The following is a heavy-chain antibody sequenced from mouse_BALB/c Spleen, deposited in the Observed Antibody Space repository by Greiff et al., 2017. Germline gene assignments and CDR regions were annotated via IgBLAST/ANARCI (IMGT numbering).Heavy chain of an antibody. J-gene: IGHJ2*01. CDR2: IDPETGGT. CDR1: GYTFTDYE. V-gene: IGHV1-15*01. CDR3: TRWMRC. Sequence: QVQLQQSGAELVRPGASVTLSCKASGYTFTDYEMHWVKQTPVHGLEWIGAIDPETGGTAYNQKFKGKATLTADKSSSTAYMELRSLTSEDSAVYYCTRWMRCWGQGTTLTVSS.